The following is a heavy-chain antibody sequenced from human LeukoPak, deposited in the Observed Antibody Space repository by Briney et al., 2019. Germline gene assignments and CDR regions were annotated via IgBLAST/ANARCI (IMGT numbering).Heavy chain of an antibody. Sequence: GGSLRLSCAASGFTFSSYWMHWVRQAPGKWLVWVSRINSDGSSTSYADSVKGRFTISRDNAKNTLYLQMNSLRAEDTAVYYCARGIGYSSSWYWRFDPWGQGTLVTVSS. V-gene: IGHV3-74*01. CDR1: GFTFSSYW. D-gene: IGHD6-13*01. CDR3: ARGIGYSSSWYWRFDP. J-gene: IGHJ5*02. CDR2: INSDGSST.